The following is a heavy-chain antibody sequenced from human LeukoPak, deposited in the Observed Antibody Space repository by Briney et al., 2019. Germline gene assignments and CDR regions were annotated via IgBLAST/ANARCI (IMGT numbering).Heavy chain of an antibody. CDR3: AREGSRYFFDF. CDR2: ISSSGSAI. Sequence: GGSLRLSCAASGFTFSTYEMNWVRQAPGKGLEWISYISSSGSAINYADSVRGRFTISRDNAKNSLKLQMNSLRAEDTAVYYCAREGSRYFFDFWGQGILVTASS. V-gene: IGHV3-48*03. CDR1: GFTFSTYE. J-gene: IGHJ4*02.